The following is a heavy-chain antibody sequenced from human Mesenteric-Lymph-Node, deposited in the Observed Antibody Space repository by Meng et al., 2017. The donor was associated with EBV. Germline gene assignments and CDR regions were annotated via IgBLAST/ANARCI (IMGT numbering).Heavy chain of an antibody. CDR2: IVAVFGTT. Sequence: QGQWVQSGVEVKKPGSWLKVSCKASGGIFRSHAISWVRQAPGQGLEWMGGIVAVFGTTHYAQKFQGRVTITADESTSTVYMELSSLRSEDTAVYYCARQGNYYGSGTHAHFDYWGQGALVTVSS. CDR1: GGIFRSHA. J-gene: IGHJ4*02. D-gene: IGHD3-10*01. CDR3: ARQGNYYGSGTHAHFDY. V-gene: IGHV1-69*01.